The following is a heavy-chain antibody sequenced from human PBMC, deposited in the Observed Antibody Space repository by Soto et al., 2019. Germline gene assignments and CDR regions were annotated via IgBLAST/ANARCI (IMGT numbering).Heavy chain of an antibody. D-gene: IGHD4-17*01. CDR3: ARDSTVGSY. J-gene: IGHJ4*02. CDR2: ISSSGNTI. V-gene: IGHV3-48*01. CDR1: GYSFSSYS. Sequence: PGGSLRLSCAASGYSFSSYSINWVRQAPGKGLEWISYISSSGNTIYYADSVKGRFTISRDNAENSAHLQMNSLRAEDTAVYYCARDSTVGSYWGQGTLVTVSS.